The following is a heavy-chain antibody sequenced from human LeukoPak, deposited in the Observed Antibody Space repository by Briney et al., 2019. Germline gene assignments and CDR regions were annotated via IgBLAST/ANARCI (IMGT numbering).Heavy chain of an antibody. CDR2: VSGTSSDI. CDR3: ARAAYCSGGSCSKTPFYFDY. J-gene: IGHJ4*02. Sequence: GGSLRLSCAASGFTFSNYVMNWVRQAPGKGLEWVSSVSGTSSDIYYADSVKGRFTISRDNAKNSLLLQMNSLRAEDTAVYYCARAAYCSGGSCSKTPFYFDYWGQGTLVTVSS. V-gene: IGHV3-21*01. D-gene: IGHD2-15*01. CDR1: GFTFSNYV.